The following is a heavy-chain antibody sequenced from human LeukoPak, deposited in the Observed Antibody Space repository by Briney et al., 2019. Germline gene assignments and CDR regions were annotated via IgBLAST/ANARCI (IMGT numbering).Heavy chain of an antibody. CDR3: ARAQSPSYGSGSDPGDY. Sequence: ASVKVSCKASGYTFTSYYMHWVRQAPGQGLEWMGIINPSGGSTSYAQKFQGRVTMTRDTSTSTVYMELSSLRSEDTAVFYCARAQSPSYGSGSDPGDYWGQGTLVTVSS. CDR2: INPSGGST. J-gene: IGHJ4*02. V-gene: IGHV1-46*01. D-gene: IGHD3-10*01. CDR1: GYTFTSYY.